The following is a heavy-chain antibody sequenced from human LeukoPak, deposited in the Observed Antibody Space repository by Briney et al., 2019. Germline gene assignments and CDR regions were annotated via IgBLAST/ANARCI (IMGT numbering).Heavy chain of an antibody. CDR2: INADGGRT. D-gene: IGHD2/OR15-2a*01. CDR3: ATWAFYHGMDV. V-gene: IGHV3-43*02. Sequence: GGSLRLSCVASGFTFDGYAMHWVRQAPGKVLEWVSLINADGGRTYYADSVNGRFTISRDNSKNSLYLQMNSLRSEDSAVYYCATWAFYHGMDVWGQGTTVIVSS. CDR1: GFTFDGYA. J-gene: IGHJ6*02.